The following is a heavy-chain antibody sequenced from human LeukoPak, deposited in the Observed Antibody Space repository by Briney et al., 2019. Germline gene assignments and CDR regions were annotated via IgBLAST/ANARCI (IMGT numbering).Heavy chain of an antibody. Sequence: SEKVSCKASGGTFSSYAITWVRQAPGQGLEWMGGIIPIFGTANYAQKFQGRVTITTDESTSTAYMELSSLRSDDTAVYYCARDGYNWGCDYCGQGTLVTVSS. V-gene: IGHV1-69*05. CDR1: GGTFSSYA. CDR2: IIPIFGTA. D-gene: IGHD5-24*01. J-gene: IGHJ4*02. CDR3: ARDGYNWGCDY.